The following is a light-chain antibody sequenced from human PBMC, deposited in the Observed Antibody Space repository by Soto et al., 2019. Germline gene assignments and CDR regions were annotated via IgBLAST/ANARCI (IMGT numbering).Light chain of an antibody. CDR2: AAS. CDR3: QKYSSVPV. CDR1: QDIRNF. Sequence: DIQMTQSPTSLSASVGDRVTITCRASQDIRNFVAWYQQKPGKAPKLLIYAASTLQSGVPSRFSGSGSVPDFTLTINSLQPEDVATYSCQKYSSVPVFGPGTKVEIK. V-gene: IGKV1-27*01. J-gene: IGKJ3*01.